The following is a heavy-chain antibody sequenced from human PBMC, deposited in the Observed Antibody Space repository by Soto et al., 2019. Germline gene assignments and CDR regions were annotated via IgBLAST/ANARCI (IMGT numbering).Heavy chain of an antibody. CDR2: MNPNSGNT. D-gene: IGHD2-15*01. V-gene: IGHV1-8*01. CDR1: GYTFTSYD. Sequence: GASVKVSCKASGYTFTSYDINWVRQATGQGLEWMGWMNPNSGNTGYAQKFQGRVTMTRNTSISTAYMELSSLRSEDTAVYYCARYVADIVVVVAATDAFDIWGQGTMVTVSS. J-gene: IGHJ3*02. CDR3: ARYVADIVVVVAATDAFDI.